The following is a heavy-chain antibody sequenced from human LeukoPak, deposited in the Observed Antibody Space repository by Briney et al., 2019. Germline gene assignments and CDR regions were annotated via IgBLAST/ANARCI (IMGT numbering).Heavy chain of an antibody. CDR2: ISAYNGNT. Sequence: ASVKVSCKASGYTFTSYGISWVRQAPGQGLEWMGWISAYNGNTNYAQKLQGRVTMTRDTSISTAYMELSRLRSDDTAVYYCARDHDISRTPYYWGQGTLVTVSS. CDR3: ARDHDISRTPYY. J-gene: IGHJ4*02. V-gene: IGHV1-18*01. D-gene: IGHD3-9*01. CDR1: GYTFTSYG.